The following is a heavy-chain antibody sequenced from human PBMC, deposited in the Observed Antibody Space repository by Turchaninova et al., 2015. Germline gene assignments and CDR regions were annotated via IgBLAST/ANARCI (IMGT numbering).Heavy chain of an antibody. CDR3: ARLRWDWYFDL. CDR2: IDYSGST. Sequence: QVQLQESGPGLVKPSETLSLTCTVSGGSISNYYWSWIRQPPGKELGWIGYIDYSGSTKYNPSLKSRVTVSVATWKNQFSLNLSSVTAADTAVYVCARLRWDWYFDLWGRGTLVTVSS. D-gene: IGHD4-23*01. V-gene: IGHV4-59*08. J-gene: IGHJ2*01. CDR1: GGSISNYY.